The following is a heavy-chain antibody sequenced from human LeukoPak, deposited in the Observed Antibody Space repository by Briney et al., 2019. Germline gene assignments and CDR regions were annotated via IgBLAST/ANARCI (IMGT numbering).Heavy chain of an antibody. CDR3: ARDVSKAGYSSGWYYDY. CDR2: IIPIFGTA. Sequence: ASVTVSCTASGGTFSSYAISWVRQAPGQGLEWMGGIIPIFGTANYAQKFQGRVTITADKSTSTAYMELSSLRSEDTAVYYCARDVSKAGYSSGWYYDYWGQGTLVTVSS. D-gene: IGHD6-19*01. CDR1: GGTFSSYA. V-gene: IGHV1-69*06. J-gene: IGHJ4*02.